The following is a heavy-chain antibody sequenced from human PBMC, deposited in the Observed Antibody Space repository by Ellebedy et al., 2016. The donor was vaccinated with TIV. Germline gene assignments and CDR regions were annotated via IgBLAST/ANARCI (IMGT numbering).Heavy chain of an antibody. J-gene: IGHJ4*02. D-gene: IGHD6-13*01. CDR1: GFAFSTYA. CDR2: ISGSGGST. V-gene: IGHV3-23*01. Sequence: PSETLSLTCAASGFAFSTYAMSWVRQAPGKGLEWVSAISGSGGSTYYADSVKGRFTIPRDNSRNTLYLQMNSLRAEDTAVYYCAKDPVTYLPGIGDYWGQGTLVTVSS. CDR3: AKDPVTYLPGIGDY.